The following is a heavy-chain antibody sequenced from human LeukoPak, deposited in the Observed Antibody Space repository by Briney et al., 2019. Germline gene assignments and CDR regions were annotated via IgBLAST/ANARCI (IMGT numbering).Heavy chain of an antibody. D-gene: IGHD4-23*01. CDR2: IYYNGDT. Sequence: MPSETLSLTCSVSGGSIRSTLYYWAWIRQPPGKGLEWIGSIYYNGDTYYNPSLKSRVTISFDTSESQVSLHLSSVTAADTAIYYCARGPNTSGNYRAFDIWGQGTMVTVSS. V-gene: IGHV4-39*07. CDR3: ARGPNTSGNYRAFDI. CDR1: GGSIRSTLYY. J-gene: IGHJ3*02.